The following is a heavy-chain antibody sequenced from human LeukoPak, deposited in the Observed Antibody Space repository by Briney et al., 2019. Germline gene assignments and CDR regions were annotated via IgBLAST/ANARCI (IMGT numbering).Heavy chain of an antibody. CDR3: ASDRHSSSWLFY. CDR2: IYRSGST. V-gene: IGHV4-4*07. CDR1: GGSISSYY. Sequence: SETLSLTCTVSGGSISSYYWSWIRQPAGKGLEWIGHIYRSGSTNYNPSLKSRVTMSVDTSKNQFFLKLTSVTAAGTAMYYCASDRHSSSWLFYWGQGILVTVSS. D-gene: IGHD6-13*01. J-gene: IGHJ4*02.